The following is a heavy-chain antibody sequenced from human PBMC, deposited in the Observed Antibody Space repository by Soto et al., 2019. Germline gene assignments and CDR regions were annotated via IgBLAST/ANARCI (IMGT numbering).Heavy chain of an antibody. CDR2: IYHTGTT. Sequence: PETLSLTCGVSGGSISRVNWWSWVRQSPGKGLEWIGEIYHTGTTNYNPSLKSRLTLSVDKSKNQVFLNLTSVSAADTAVYYCATLTGYFPLSPIDPRCQG. J-gene: IGHJ5*02. V-gene: IGHV4-4*03. CDR1: GGSISRVNW. CDR3: ATLTGYFPLSPIDP. D-gene: IGHD3-9*01.